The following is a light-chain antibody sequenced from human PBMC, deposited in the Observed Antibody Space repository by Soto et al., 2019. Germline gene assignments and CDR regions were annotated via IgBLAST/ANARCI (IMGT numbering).Light chain of an antibody. Sequence: QSALTQPPSASVSPGQSVTMSCTGTSSDVGGYNYVSWYQQHPGKAPKLMIYEVTKRPSGVPDRFSGSKSGNTASLTVSGLQAEDEADYYCSSYAGSSNFVFGTGTKVTVL. CDR2: EVT. CDR1: SSDVGGYNY. J-gene: IGLJ1*01. V-gene: IGLV2-8*01. CDR3: SSYAGSSNFV.